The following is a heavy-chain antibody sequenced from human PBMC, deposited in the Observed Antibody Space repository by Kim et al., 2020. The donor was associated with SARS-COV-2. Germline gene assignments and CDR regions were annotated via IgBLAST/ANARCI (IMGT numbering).Heavy chain of an antibody. J-gene: IGHJ4*02. CDR3: AREVATDFDL. D-gene: IGHD5-12*01. V-gene: IGHV3-48*03. CDR1: GFSFSGYE. Sequence: GGSLRLSCTASGFSFSGYEMNWVRQAPGKGLEWLSYISSRATTLYYADSVKGRFTISRDDDKQSLYLQMNSLRAEDTAVYYCAREVATDFDLWGQGTLV. CDR2: ISSRATTL.